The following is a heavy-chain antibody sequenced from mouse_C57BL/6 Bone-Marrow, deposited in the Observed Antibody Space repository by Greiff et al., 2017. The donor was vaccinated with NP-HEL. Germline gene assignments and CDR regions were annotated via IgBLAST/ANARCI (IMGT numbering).Heavy chain of an antibody. D-gene: IGHD1-1*01. CDR1: GYTFTNYW. CDR2: IYPGGGYT. V-gene: IGHV1-63*01. J-gene: IGHJ2*01. Sequence: QVQLQQSGAELVRPGTSVKMSCKASGYTFTNYWIGWAKQRPGHGLEWIGDIYPGGGYTNYHEKFKGKATLTADKSSSTAYMQVSSLTSEDSAIYYCARITTVGYYFDYWGQGTTLTVSS. CDR3: ARITTVGYYFDY.